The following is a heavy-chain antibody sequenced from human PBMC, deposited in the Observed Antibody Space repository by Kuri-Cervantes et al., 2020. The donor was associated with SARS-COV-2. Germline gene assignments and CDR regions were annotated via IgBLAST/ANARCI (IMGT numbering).Heavy chain of an antibody. CDR1: GYIFTSYD. J-gene: IGHJ5*02. V-gene: IGHV1-8*01. CDR2: MNPDSGHT. D-gene: IGHD2-15*01. Sequence: ASVKVSCKASGYIFTSYDITWVRQATGQGLEWMGWMNPDSGHTGYAQKFQGRVTMTEDTSTDTAYMELSSLRSEDTAVYYCATGPPVGLLINWFDPWGQGTLVTVSS. CDR3: ATGPPVGLLINWFDP.